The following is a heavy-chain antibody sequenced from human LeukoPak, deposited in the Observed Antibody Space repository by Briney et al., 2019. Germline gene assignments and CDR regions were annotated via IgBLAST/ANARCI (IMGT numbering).Heavy chain of an antibody. V-gene: IGHV3-30-3*01. CDR2: ISYDGSNK. D-gene: IGHD3-22*01. J-gene: IGHJ4*02. CDR1: GFTFSSYA. Sequence: GSLRLSCAASGFTFSSYAMHWVRQAPGKGLEWVAVISYDGSNKYYADSVKGRFTISRDNSKDTLYLQMNSLRAEDTAVYYCARDDYYDSSGYFWYWGQGTLVTVSS. CDR3: ARDDYYDSSGYFWY.